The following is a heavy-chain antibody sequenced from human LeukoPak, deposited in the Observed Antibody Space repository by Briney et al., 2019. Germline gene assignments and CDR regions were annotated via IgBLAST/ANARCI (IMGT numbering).Heavy chain of an antibody. CDR2: INQGGSDI. CDR3: PRGLRWTDF. D-gene: IGHD4-23*01. V-gene: IGHV3-7*01. J-gene: IGHJ4*02. Sequence: GGSLRLSCVFSGFTFGDDWMNWVRQAPGKGLEWVANINQGGSDIQFVDSVKGRFTISRDNAKNSLYLQMNSLRAEDTGVYYCPRGLRWTDFWGQGTLVTVSS. CDR1: GFTFGDDW.